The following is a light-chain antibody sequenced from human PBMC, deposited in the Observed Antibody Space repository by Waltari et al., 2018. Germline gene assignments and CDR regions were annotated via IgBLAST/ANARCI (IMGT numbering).Light chain of an antibody. CDR2: ANT. CDR1: TSNIGAAYD. CDR3: QSYDTSLSAVV. J-gene: IGLJ2*01. Sequence: QSVLTQPPSVSGAPGQRVTISCTGSTSNIGAAYDVPWYQQFPGTAPKLLIYANTNRPSGVPDRFSGSKSGTSASLAITGLQAEDEADYYCQSYDTSLSAVVFGGGTKLTVL. V-gene: IGLV1-40*01.